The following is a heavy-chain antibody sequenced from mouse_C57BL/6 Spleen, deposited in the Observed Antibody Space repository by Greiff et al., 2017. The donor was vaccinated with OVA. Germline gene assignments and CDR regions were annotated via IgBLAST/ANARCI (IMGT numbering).Heavy chain of an antibody. D-gene: IGHD2-3*01. CDR3: ARDDGYFFDY. V-gene: IGHV1-54*01. CDR1: GYAFTNYL. CDR2: INPGSGGT. J-gene: IGHJ2*01. Sequence: QVQLKESGAELVRPGTSVKVSCKASGYAFTNYLIEWVKQRPGQGLEWIGVINPGSGGTNYNEKFKGKATLTADKSSSTAYMQLSSLTSEDSAVYCCARDDGYFFDYWGQGTTLTVSS.